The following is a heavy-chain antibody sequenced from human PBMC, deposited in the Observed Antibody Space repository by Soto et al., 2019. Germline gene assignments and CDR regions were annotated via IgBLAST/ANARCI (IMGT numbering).Heavy chain of an antibody. Sequence: EVQLLQSGGGLVQPGGSLRLSCAASGFAFSNFAMNWVRQTPTKGLEWVSGITGSGKTYYADSVKGRFTISRDNFKNTLNLQMDSLRAEDTALYYCAKVLRFTEWPNDGFDSWGQGTVVTVSS. V-gene: IGHV3-23*01. J-gene: IGHJ3*02. CDR1: GFAFSNFA. D-gene: IGHD3-3*01. CDR3: AKVLRFTEWPNDGFDS. CDR2: ITGSGKT.